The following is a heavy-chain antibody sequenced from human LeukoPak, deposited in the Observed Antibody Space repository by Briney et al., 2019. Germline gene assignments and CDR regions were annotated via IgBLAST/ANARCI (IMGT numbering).Heavy chain of an antibody. CDR3: ARGIGYSSSPR. CDR1: SGSVSTSNYY. D-gene: IGHD6-13*01. Sequence: SETLSLTCTVSSGSVSTSNYYWGWVRQPPGKALEWIGNIFYSGSTYYSPSLKSRVTISLDTSRNQFSLKLNSVTAADTAVYYCARGIGYSSSPRWGQGTLVTVSS. CDR2: IFYSGST. J-gene: IGHJ4*02. V-gene: IGHV4-39*07.